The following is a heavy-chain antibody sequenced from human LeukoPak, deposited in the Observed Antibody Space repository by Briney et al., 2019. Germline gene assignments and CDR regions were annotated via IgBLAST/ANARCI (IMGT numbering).Heavy chain of an antibody. CDR2: IIPIFGTA. CDR3: ATRLRDYYGSGSRPFDY. D-gene: IGHD3-10*01. J-gene: IGHJ4*02. V-gene: IGHV1-69*13. CDR1: GGTFSSYA. Sequence: GASVKVSCKASGGTFSSYAINWVRQAPGQGLEWMGGIIPIFGTANYAQKFQGRVTITADESTSTAYMDLSSLKSEDTAEYYCATRLRDYYGSGSRPFDYWGQGTLVTVSS.